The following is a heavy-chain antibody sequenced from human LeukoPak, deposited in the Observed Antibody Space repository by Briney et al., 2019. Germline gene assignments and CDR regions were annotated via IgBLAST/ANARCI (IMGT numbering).Heavy chain of an antibody. CDR2: IKSKTDGGTT. J-gene: IGHJ4*02. Sequence: GGSLRLSCAASGFTFSNAWMSWVRQAPGKGLEWVGRIKSKTDGGTTDYAAPMKGRFTISRDDSKNTLYLQMNSLKTEDTAVYYCTTVRRDYYDSRDFDYWGQGTLVTVSS. V-gene: IGHV3-15*01. D-gene: IGHD3-22*01. CDR1: GFTFSNAW. CDR3: TTVRRDYYDSRDFDY.